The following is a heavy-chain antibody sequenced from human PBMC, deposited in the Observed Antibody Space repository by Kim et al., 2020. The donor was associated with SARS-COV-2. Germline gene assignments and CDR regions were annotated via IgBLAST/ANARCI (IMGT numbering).Heavy chain of an antibody. J-gene: IGHJ4*02. D-gene: IGHD3-16*01. Sequence: SVKGRFTSSRDNARNSVYLQMNSLSAEDTAVYYCARDWGRAGTFHFDYWGQGILVTVSS. V-gene: IGHV3-11*05. CDR3: ARDWGRAGTFHFDY.